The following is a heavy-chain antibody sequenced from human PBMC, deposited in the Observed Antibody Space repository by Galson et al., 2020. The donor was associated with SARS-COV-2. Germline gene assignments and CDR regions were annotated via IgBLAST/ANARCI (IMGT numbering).Heavy chain of an antibody. V-gene: IGHV3-23*01. J-gene: IGHJ4*02. Sequence: SCEASGFTFRKYAMSWVRHAPGHGLEWISASGASTYYADSVKGRFTISRDNSKNTLYLQRNSLRAEDTAVYYCAKDYADYDVGYFDYWGQGTLVTVSS. CDR1: GFTFRKYA. CDR2: SGAST. D-gene: IGHD4-17*01. CDR3: AKDYADYDVGYFDY.